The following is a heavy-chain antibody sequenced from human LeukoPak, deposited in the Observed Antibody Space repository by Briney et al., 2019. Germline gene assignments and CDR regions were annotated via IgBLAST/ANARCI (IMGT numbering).Heavy chain of an antibody. CDR3: ARGKMGYYGMDV. V-gene: IGHV3-48*01. D-gene: IGHD2-8*01. Sequence: GGSLRLSCAASGFTFSSYSMNWVRQAPGKGLEWVSYISGSGSSIYYADSVKGRFTISRDSAKNSLYQQMNSLRAEDTAVYYCARGKMGYYGMDVWGQGTTVTVSS. J-gene: IGHJ6*02. CDR2: ISGSGSSI. CDR1: GFTFSSYS.